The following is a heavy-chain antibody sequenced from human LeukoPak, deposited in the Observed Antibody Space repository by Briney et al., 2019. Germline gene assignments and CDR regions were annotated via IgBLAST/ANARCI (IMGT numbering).Heavy chain of an antibody. J-gene: IGHJ6*03. CDR2: MNPNSGNT. Sequence: ASVKVSCKASGYTFTSYDINWVRQATGQGLEWMGWMNPNSGNTGYAQKFQGRVTMTRNTSISTAYMELSSLRSEDTAVYYCARWIAAAGTYYYYYYMDVWGKGTTVTISS. V-gene: IGHV1-8*01. CDR1: GYTFTSYD. D-gene: IGHD6-13*01. CDR3: ARWIAAAGTYYYYYYMDV.